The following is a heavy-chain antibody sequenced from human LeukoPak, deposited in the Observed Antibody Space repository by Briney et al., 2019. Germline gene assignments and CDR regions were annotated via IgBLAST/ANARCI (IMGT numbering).Heavy chain of an antibody. CDR2: INHSGST. D-gene: IGHD2-15*01. CDR1: GFTFSSYS. V-gene: IGHV4-34*01. CDR3: ARPVAAYFDY. J-gene: IGHJ4*02. Sequence: GSLRLSCAASGFTFSSYSMNWVRQPPGKGLEWIGEINHSGSTNYNPSLKSRVTISVDTSKNQFSLKLSSVTAADTAVYYCARPVAAYFDYWGQGTLVTVSS.